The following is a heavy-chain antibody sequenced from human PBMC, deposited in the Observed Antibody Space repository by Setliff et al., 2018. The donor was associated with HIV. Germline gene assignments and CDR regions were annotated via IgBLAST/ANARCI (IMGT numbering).Heavy chain of an antibody. V-gene: IGHV4-4*02. Sequence: PSETLSLTCAVSGGSISSYYWSWVRQPPGKGLEWIGEIYHSGSTNYKPSLKTRVTISVDKSKNQFSLRLTSVTAADTAVYYCAASLVRGVIRDWGQGTLVTVSS. CDR1: GGSISSYY. CDR3: AASLVRGVIRD. J-gene: IGHJ4*02. CDR2: IYHSGST. D-gene: IGHD3-10*01.